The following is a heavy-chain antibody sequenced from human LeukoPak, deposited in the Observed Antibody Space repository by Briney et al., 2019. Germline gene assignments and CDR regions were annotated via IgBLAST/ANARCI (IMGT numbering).Heavy chain of an antibody. Sequence: SETLSLTCTVSGGSISSGDYYWSWIRQPPGKGLEWIGYIYYSGSTYYNPSLKSRVTISVDTSKNQFSLKLSSVTAADTAVYYCARWVDTAMVVGMDVWDQGTTVTVSS. CDR2: IYYSGST. CDR3: ARWVDTAMVVGMDV. CDR1: GGSISSGDYY. V-gene: IGHV4-30-4*01. D-gene: IGHD5-18*01. J-gene: IGHJ6*02.